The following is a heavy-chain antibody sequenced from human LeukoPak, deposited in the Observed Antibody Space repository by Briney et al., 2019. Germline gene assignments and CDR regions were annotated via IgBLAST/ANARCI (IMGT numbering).Heavy chain of an antibody. V-gene: IGHV4-59*01. CDR3: ARSYGSGSYYTVDY. CDR2: IYYSGST. D-gene: IGHD3-10*01. CDR1: GGSISSYY. Sequence: PSETLSLTCTVPGGSISSYYWSWIRQPPGKGLEWIGYIYYSGSTNYNPSLKSRVTISVDTSKNQFSLKLSSVTAADTAVYYCARSYGSGSYYTVDYWGQGTLVTVSS. J-gene: IGHJ4*02.